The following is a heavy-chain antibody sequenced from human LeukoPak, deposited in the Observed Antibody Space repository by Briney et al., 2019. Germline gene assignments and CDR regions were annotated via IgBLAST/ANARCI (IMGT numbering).Heavy chain of an antibody. J-gene: IGHJ4*02. D-gene: IGHD6-19*01. CDR3: AKDTGIAVAGTLDY. CDR1: GFTFSSYG. V-gene: IGHV3-23*01. CDR2: ISGSGGST. Sequence: GGSLRLSCAASGFTFSSYGMSWVRQAPGQGLEWVPAISGSGGSTYYADSVKGRFTISRDNSKNTLYLQMNSLRAEDTAVYYCAKDTGIAVAGTLDYWGQGTLVTVSS.